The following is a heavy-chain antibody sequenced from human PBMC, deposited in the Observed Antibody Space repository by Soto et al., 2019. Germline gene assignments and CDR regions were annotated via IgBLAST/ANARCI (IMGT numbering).Heavy chain of an antibody. Sequence: SETLSLTCSVSGGSINNYYWSWIRQPPGRGLEWIGYIYYTGSVNYNPSLKSRVTISVDTSKNQFSLKLRSVTAADTAMYYCARYPLHCSGGNCYNFYYGLDVWGHGTTVTVSS. D-gene: IGHD2-15*01. CDR1: GGSINNYY. V-gene: IGHV4-59*01. J-gene: IGHJ6*02. CDR3: ARYPLHCSGGNCYNFYYGLDV. CDR2: IYYTGSV.